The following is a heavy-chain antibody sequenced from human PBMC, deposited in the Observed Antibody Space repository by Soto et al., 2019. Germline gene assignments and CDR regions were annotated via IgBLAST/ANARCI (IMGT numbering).Heavy chain of an antibody. J-gene: IGHJ5*02. CDR1: GGSISSGGYS. V-gene: IGHV4-30-2*01. D-gene: IGHD3-9*01. CDR2: IYHSGST. Sequence: QLQLQESGSGLVKPSQTLSLTCAVSGGSISSGGYSWSWIRQPPGKGLEWIGYIYHSGSTYYNPSRKSRVTISVDRSKNQFSQKLSSMTAAEMAVYYCARGVLDILTGSHNWFDPWGQGTLVTVSS. CDR3: ARGVLDILTGSHNWFDP.